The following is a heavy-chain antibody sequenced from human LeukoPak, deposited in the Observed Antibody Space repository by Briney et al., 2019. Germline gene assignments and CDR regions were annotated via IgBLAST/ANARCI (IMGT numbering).Heavy chain of an antibody. V-gene: IGHV1-8*03. CDR2: MNPKSGNT. CDR3: ARGNPYYDFWSGHYYYYYYVDV. CDR1: GYTFTSYD. Sequence: GASVKVSCKASGYTFTSYDINWVRQATGQGLEWMGWMNPKSGNTGYAQKFQGRVTITRNTSISTAYMELSSLRSEDTAVYYCARGNPYYDFWSGHYYYYYYVDVWGKGTTVTVSS. D-gene: IGHD3-3*01. J-gene: IGHJ6*03.